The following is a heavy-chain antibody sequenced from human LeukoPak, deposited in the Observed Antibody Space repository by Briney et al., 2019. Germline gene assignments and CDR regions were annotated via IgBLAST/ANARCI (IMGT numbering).Heavy chain of an antibody. D-gene: IGHD2-2*01. CDR2: INQDGSEK. CDR3: ARGLPAAQTSFDY. CDR1: GFTFSNYW. J-gene: IGHJ4*02. Sequence: GGSLRLSCAASGFTFSNYWMSWVRQAPGKGLEWVANINQDGSEKSYVDSVEGRFTISRDSAKNSLYLQMNRLRDEDTAVYYCARGLPAAQTSFDYWGQGTLVTVPS. V-gene: IGHV3-7*04.